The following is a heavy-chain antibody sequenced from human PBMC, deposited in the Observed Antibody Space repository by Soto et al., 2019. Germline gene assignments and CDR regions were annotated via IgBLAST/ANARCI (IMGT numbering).Heavy chain of an antibody. D-gene: IGHD4-4*01. CDR2: VSFDSKNK. CDR3: AKESVEATYSFYGMDV. CDR1: GFSFDPYS. J-gene: IGHJ6*02. Sequence: ESGGGVVQPGRSLTLSCAGSGFSFDPYSMHWVRQAPGKGLEWVTTVSFDSKNKYYIDSVEGRFTISRDNSKNMLYLQMNSLTHEDTAVYYCAKESVEATYSFYGMDVWGPGTTVTVSS. V-gene: IGHV3-30*18.